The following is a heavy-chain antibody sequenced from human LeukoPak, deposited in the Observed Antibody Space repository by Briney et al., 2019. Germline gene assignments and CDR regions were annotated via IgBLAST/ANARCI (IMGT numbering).Heavy chain of an antibody. Sequence: SVEVSCKASGGTFSSYAISWVRQAPGQGLEWMGRIIPILGIANYAQKFQGRVTITADKSTSTAYMELSSLRSEDTAVYYCARLTNGYCSGGSCYRANGFDPWGQGTLVTVSS. CDR3: ARLTNGYCSGGSCYRANGFDP. D-gene: IGHD2-15*01. V-gene: IGHV1-69*04. CDR2: IIPILGIA. J-gene: IGHJ5*02. CDR1: GGTFSSYA.